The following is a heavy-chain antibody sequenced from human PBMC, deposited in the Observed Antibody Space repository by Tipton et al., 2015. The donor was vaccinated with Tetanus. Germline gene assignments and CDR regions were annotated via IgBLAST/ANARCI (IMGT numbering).Heavy chain of an antibody. CDR1: GYSFSSYW. J-gene: IGHJ4*02. D-gene: IGHD1-1*01. CDR2: FFPGDSES. Sequence: QLVQSGAEAKKPGESLKISCRGSGYSFSSYWIAWVRQVPGKGLEWMGIFFPGDSESRYSPSFPGQVTMSGDNSISTAYLQWNSLGAPDPAHYYWAKVSGPGTIATGNFGLWGPGTPVTVSS. CDR3: AKVSGPGTIATGNFGL. V-gene: IGHV5-51*01.